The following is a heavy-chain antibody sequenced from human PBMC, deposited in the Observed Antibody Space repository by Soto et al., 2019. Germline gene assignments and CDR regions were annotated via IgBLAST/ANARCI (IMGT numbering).Heavy chain of an antibody. CDR1: GFTFSSYG. D-gene: IGHD3-10*01. Sequence: GGSLRLSCAASGFTFSSYGMHWVRQAPGKGLEWVAVIWYDGSNKYYADSVKGRFTISRDNSKNTLYLQMNSLRAEDTAVYYCASHHGSGSQSPAFDYWGQGTLVTVSS. CDR3: ASHHGSGSQSPAFDY. CDR2: IWYDGSNK. J-gene: IGHJ4*02. V-gene: IGHV3-33*01.